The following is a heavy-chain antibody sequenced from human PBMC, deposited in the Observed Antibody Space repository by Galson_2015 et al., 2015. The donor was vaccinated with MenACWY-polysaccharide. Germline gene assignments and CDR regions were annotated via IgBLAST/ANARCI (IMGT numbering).Heavy chain of an antibody. CDR2: IKSDGSST. J-gene: IGHJ4*02. V-gene: IGHV3-74*01. CDR3: ARGYSAYD. CDR1: GFTFSTYW. D-gene: IGHD5-12*01. Sequence: SLRLSCAASGFTFSTYWMHWVRQAPGKGLVWVSRIKSDGSSTNYADSVKGRFTISRDNAKNTLYLQMNSLRAEDTGLYYCARGYSAYDWGQGTLVTVSA.